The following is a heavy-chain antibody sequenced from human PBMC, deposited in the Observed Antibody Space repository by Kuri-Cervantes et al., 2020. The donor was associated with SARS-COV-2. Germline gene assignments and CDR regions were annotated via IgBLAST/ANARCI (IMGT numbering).Heavy chain of an antibody. Sequence: EGSLRLSCAASGFTLSGYGIHWVRQAPGKGLEWVAATPADRTKEYYLDSVKGRFAISRDNSKNTVYLQINSLRAEDTAVYYCARDSDTTGYYWYFDLWGRGTLVTVSS. D-gene: IGHD3-22*01. J-gene: IGHJ2*01. CDR3: ARDSDTTGYYWYFDL. V-gene: IGHV3-33*05. CDR1: GFTLSGYG. CDR2: TPADRTKE.